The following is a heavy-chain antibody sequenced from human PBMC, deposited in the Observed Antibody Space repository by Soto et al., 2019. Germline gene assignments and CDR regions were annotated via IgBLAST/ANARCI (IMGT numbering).Heavy chain of an antibody. J-gene: IGHJ6*04. D-gene: IGHD1-7*01. V-gene: IGHV1-3*01. CDR3: ASNHLGTTPQVMAV. Sequence: ASVKVSCKASGYTFTSYAMHWVRQAPGQRLEWMGWINAGNGNTKYSQKFQGRVTITRDTSASTAYMELSSLRSEDTAVYSCASNHLGTTPQVMAVWGKGTTVTVS. CDR1: GYTFTSYA. CDR2: INAGNGNT.